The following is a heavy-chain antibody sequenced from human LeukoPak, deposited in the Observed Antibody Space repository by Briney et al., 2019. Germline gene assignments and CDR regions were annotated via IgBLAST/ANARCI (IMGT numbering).Heavy chain of an antibody. Sequence: SGTLSLTCAVSGGSISSSNWWSWVRQPPGKGLEWIGEIYHSGSTNYNPSLKSRVTISVDKSKNQFSLKLSSVTAADTAVYYCAGLRRSTYWYFDLWGRGTLVTVSS. CDR2: IYHSGST. D-gene: IGHD3-16*01. V-gene: IGHV4-4*02. CDR3: AGLRRSTYWYFDL. CDR1: GGSISSSNW. J-gene: IGHJ2*01.